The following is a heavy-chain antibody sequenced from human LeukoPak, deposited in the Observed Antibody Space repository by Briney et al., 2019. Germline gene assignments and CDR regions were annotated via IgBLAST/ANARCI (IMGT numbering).Heavy chain of an antibody. D-gene: IGHD3-3*01. V-gene: IGHV4-4*07. CDR3: ARDTRFLEWLLYDHDAFDI. Sequence: SETLSLTCTDSGGSISSYYWSWIRQPAGKGLEWIGRIYTSGSTNYNPSLKSRVTMSVDTSKNQFSLKLSSVTAADTAVYYCARDTRFLEWLLYDHDAFDIWGQGTMVTVSS. CDR1: GGSISSYY. J-gene: IGHJ3*02. CDR2: IYTSGST.